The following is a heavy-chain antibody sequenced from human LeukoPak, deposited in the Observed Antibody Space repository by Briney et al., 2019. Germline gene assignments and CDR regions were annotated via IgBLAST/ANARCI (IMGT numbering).Heavy chain of an antibody. CDR2: ISYDGSNK. Sequence: PGGSLRLSCAASGFTFSSYGMHWVRQAPGKGLEWVAVISYDGSNKYYADSVKGRFTISRDNSKNTLYLQMNSLRAEDTAVYYCARDKTRGWSSGWDPGAFDIWGQGTMVTVSS. V-gene: IGHV3-30*03. D-gene: IGHD6-19*01. CDR1: GFTFSSYG. CDR3: ARDKTRGWSSGWDPGAFDI. J-gene: IGHJ3*02.